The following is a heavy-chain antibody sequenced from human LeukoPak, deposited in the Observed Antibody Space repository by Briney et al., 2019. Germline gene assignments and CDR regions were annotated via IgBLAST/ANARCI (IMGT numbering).Heavy chain of an antibody. CDR1: GGSISSGGYS. V-gene: IGHV4-30-4*07. Sequence: SETLSLTCAVSGGSISSGGYSWSWIRQPPGKGLEWIGYIYYSGSTYYNPSLKSRVTISVDTSKNQFSLKLSSVTAADTAVYYCARGGAAMVHYYYYYMDVWGKGTTVTVSS. CDR3: ARGGAAMVHYYYYYMDV. CDR2: IYYSGST. J-gene: IGHJ6*03. D-gene: IGHD5-18*01.